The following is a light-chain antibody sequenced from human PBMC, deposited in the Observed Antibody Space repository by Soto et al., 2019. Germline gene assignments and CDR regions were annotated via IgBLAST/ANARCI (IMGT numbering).Light chain of an antibody. J-gene: IGKJ4*01. CDR3: QQYGTSPPLT. CDR1: QSVSSNY. Sequence: EIVLTQSPGTLSVSPGERATLSCRASQSVSSNYLAWYQQKPGQAPRLLIYGASSRATGIPDRFSGSGSGTDFTLTISRLEPEDFAVYYCQQYGTSPPLTFGGGNEVEIK. CDR2: GAS. V-gene: IGKV3-20*01.